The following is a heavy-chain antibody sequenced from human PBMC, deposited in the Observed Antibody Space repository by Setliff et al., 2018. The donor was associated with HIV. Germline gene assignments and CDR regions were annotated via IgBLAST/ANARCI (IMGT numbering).Heavy chain of an antibody. CDR3: ARCSYLDWFDYFDS. Sequence: ASVKVSCKASGYTFTSYAMHWVRQAPGQGLEWMGWVNPNTGGTVYAQKFQGRVTMTRDTSISTAYMELSSLRSDDSAVYYCARCSYLDWFDYFDSWGQGTMVTVSS. CDR1: GYTFTSYA. CDR2: VNPNTGGT. D-gene: IGHD3-9*01. V-gene: IGHV1-2*02. J-gene: IGHJ4*02.